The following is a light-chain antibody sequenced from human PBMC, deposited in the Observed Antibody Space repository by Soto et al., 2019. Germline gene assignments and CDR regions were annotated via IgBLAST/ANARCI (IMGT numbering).Light chain of an antibody. CDR1: QSVSSN. CDR3: QQYNNWPPWT. CDR2: GAS. V-gene: IGKV3D-15*01. J-gene: IGKJ1*01. Sequence: EIVMTQSPATLFVSPGERATLSCRASQSVSSNLAWYQQTPGQAPRLLICGASIRATGIPARFSGSGSGTEFTLTISSLQSEGFAVYYCQQYNNWPPWTDGQGTEVEIK.